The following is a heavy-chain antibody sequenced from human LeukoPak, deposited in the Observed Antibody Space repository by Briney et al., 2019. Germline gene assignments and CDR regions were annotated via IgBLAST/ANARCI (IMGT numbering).Heavy chain of an antibody. CDR2: IYYSGST. CDR3: ARVGRDYYDSSGYGY. CDR1: GGSISSGGYY. V-gene: IGHV4-31*03. D-gene: IGHD3-22*01. Sequence: SETLCLTCTVSGGSISSGGYYWSWIRQHPGKGLEWIGYIYYSGSTYYNPSLKSRVTISVDTSKNQFSLKLSSVTAADTAVYYCARVGRDYYDSSGYGYWGQGTLVTVSS. J-gene: IGHJ4*02.